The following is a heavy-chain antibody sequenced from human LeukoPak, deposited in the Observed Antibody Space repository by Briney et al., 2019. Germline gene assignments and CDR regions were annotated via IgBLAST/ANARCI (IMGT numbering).Heavy chain of an antibody. J-gene: IGHJ4*02. CDR2: ISGSGGST. Sequence: GGSLRLSCAASGFTFSSHAMSWVRQAPGKGLEWVSAISGSGGSTYYADSVKDRFTISRDNSKNTLYLQMNSLRAEDTAVYYCAKVTKGANSYGFDYWGQGTLVTVSS. CDR3: AKVTKGANSYGFDY. CDR1: GFTFSSHA. D-gene: IGHD5-18*01. V-gene: IGHV3-23*01.